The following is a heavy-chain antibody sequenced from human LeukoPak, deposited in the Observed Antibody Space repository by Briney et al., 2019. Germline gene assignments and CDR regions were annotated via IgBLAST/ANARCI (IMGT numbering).Heavy chain of an antibody. V-gene: IGHV1-69*13. J-gene: IGHJ6*02. CDR3: AREPYYDILTVRYYYGMDV. CDR1: GGTFSSYA. CDR2: FIPIFGTA. D-gene: IGHD3-9*01. Sequence: SVNVSFKASGGTFSSYAISWVRQAPGQGLEWMGGFIPIFGTANYAQKFQGRVTITADESTSTAYMELSSLRSEDTAVYYCAREPYYDILTVRYYYGMDVWGQGTTVTVSS.